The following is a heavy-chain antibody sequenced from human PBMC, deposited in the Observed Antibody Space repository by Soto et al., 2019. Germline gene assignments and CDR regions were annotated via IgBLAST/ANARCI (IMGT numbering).Heavy chain of an antibody. Sequence: QVQLVQSGAEVKKPGASVKVSCKASGYTFTSYAMHWVRQAPGQRLEWMGWINAGNGNTKYSQKFQGRVTITRDTSASTAYMELSSLRSEDTAVYYCARDGGMYYDFWSGPFGYFQRWGQGTLVTVSS. J-gene: IGHJ1*01. CDR1: GYTFTSYA. CDR2: INAGNGNT. D-gene: IGHD3-3*01. V-gene: IGHV1-3*01. CDR3: ARDGGMYYDFWSGPFGYFQR.